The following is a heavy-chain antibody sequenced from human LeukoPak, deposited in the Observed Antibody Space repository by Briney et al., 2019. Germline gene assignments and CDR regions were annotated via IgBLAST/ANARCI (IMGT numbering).Heavy chain of an antibody. Sequence: GGSLRLSCAASGFTVSSNYMSWVRQAPGKGLEWVSAISGSGGSTYYADSVKGRFTISRDNSKNTLYLQMNSLRAEDTAVYYCAKDHGYSSSWYLTYFDYWGQGTLVTVSS. CDR1: GFTVSSNY. J-gene: IGHJ4*02. CDR2: ISGSGGST. CDR3: AKDHGYSSSWYLTYFDY. V-gene: IGHV3-23*01. D-gene: IGHD6-13*01.